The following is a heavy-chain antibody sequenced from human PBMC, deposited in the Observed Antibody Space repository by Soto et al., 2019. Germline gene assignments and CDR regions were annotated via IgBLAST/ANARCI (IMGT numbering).Heavy chain of an antibody. CDR3: ARGTGRGFGELLKHFGY. D-gene: IGHD3-10*01. CDR2: INPSGGST. V-gene: IGHV1-46*03. Sequence: QVQLVQSGAEVKKPGASVKVSCKASGYTFTSYYMHWVRQAPGQGLEWMGIINPSGGSTSYAQKFQGRVTMTRDTSTSTVYMALSSLRSEDTAVYYCARGTGRGFGELLKHFGYWGQGTLVTVSS. CDR1: GYTFTSYY. J-gene: IGHJ4*02.